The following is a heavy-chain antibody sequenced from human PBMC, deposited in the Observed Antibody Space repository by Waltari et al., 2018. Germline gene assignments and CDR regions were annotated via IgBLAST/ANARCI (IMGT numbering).Heavy chain of an antibody. CDR3: ARAKGYCSGGSCYRDAFEI. CDR2: RSYDGSSQ. V-gene: IGHV3-30-3*01. D-gene: IGHD2-15*01. Sequence: QVQLVESGGGVVQPGRSLRLSCAVSGFIFSNYPMHWVRQAPGKGLEWVAFRSYDGSSQDYADSVKGRFTVSRDSPKNTLFLQMNSLRVEDTAVYYCARAKGYCSGGSCYRDAFEIWGQGTMVTVSS. CDR1: GFIFSNYP. J-gene: IGHJ3*02.